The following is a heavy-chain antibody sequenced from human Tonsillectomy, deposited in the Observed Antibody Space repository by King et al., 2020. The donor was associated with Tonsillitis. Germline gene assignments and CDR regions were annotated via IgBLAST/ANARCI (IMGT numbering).Heavy chain of an antibody. CDR3: AREYWGAGDY. CDR2: IWPDGTYI. J-gene: IGHJ4*02. Sequence: VQLVESGGGLIQPGGSLRLSCAASGFAFRTYWMFWVRQGPGKGLEWVSRIWPDGTYIKYADSVVGRFTISRDNAKNTLFLQLSSLRAEDTAVYYCAREYWGAGDYWGQGTQVIVSS. CDR1: GFAFRTYW. V-gene: IGHV3-74*01. D-gene: IGHD7-27*01.